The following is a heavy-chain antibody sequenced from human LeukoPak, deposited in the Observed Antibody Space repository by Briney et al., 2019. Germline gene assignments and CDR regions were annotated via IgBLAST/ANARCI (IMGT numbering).Heavy chain of an antibody. CDR2: IYHSGST. CDR3: ARELTRDGYNYDY. Sequence: KSSETLSLTCTVSGGSISSGGYYWSWIRQPPGKGLEWIGYIYHSGSTYYNPSLKSRVTISVDRSKNQFSPKLSSVTAADTAVYYCARELTRDGYNYDYWGQGTLVTVSS. J-gene: IGHJ4*02. D-gene: IGHD5-24*01. V-gene: IGHV4-30-2*01. CDR1: GGSISSGGYY.